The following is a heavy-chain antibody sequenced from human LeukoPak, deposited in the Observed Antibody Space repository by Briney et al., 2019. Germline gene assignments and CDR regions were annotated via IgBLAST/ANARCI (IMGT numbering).Heavy chain of an antibody. D-gene: IGHD3-10*01. CDR1: GFTFNRSW. CDR2: MDPSGSQK. Sequence: GGSLRLSCAASGFTFNRSWLNWVRQAPGRGLEWVANMDPSGSQKRYVDSVKGRFTISKDNPGASLYLEMNSLRTEDTAIYYCAIWASGNYWGQGTLVTVSS. CDR3: AIWASGNY. V-gene: IGHV3-7*01. J-gene: IGHJ4*02.